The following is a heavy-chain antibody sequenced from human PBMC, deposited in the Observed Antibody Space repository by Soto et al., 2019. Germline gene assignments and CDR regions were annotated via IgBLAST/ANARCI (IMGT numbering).Heavy chain of an antibody. CDR2: ISGSGDSA. CDR1: GFAFSSYGMTFSSYA. Sequence: EVQLLESGGGSVQPGGSLSLSCAASGFAFSSYGMTFSSYAMSWVRQAPGKGLERASRISGSGDSAYYADSVKGRFPISRDKSENSLFLQMNILRPRDAALYYCAKFREYYQGPGGRTYYFYGMDVWGQGTTVTVSS. CDR3: AKFREYYQGPGGRTYYFYGMDV. J-gene: IGHJ6*02. D-gene: IGHD2-2*01. V-gene: IGHV3-23*01.